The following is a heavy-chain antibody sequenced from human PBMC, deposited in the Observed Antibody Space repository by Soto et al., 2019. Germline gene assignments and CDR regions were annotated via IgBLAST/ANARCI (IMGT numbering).Heavy chain of an antibody. CDR3: ARGDCSSTSCQAYYYYGMDV. CDR1: GGTFSSYA. D-gene: IGHD2-2*01. V-gene: IGHV1-69*01. J-gene: IGHJ6*02. CDR2: IIPIFGTA. Sequence: QVQLVQSGAEVKKPGSSVKVSCKASGGTFSSYAISWVRQAPGQGLEWMGGIIPIFGTANYAQKFQGRVTITADESTSTAYMELSSLRSEDTAVYYCARGDCSSTSCQAYYYYGMDVWGQGTTVTASS.